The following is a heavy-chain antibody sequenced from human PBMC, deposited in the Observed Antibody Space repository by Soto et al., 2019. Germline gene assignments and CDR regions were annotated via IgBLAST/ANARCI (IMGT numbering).Heavy chain of an antibody. CDR3: ATSLDYGDYPRPFDY. CDR1: GYTLTELS. D-gene: IGHD4-17*01. V-gene: IGHV1-24*01. J-gene: IGHJ4*02. CDR2: FDPEDGET. Sequence: ASVKVSCKVSGYTLTELSMHWVRQAPGKGLEWMGGFDPEDGETIYAQKFQGRDTMTEDTSTDTAYMELSSLRSEDTAVYYCATSLDYGDYPRPFDYWGQGTLVTVSS.